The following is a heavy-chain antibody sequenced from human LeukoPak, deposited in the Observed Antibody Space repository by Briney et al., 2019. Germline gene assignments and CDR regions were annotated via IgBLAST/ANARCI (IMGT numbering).Heavy chain of an antibody. CDR3: AKTGRVVTAIQTGYFDY. D-gene: IGHD2-21*02. Sequence: GGSLRLSCEVSGFIFSYYGMNWVRQAPGKGLEWVSAISDSGDATYYADSVKGRFTISRDNSKNTLYLQMNSLRAEDTAVYYCAKTGRVVTAIQTGYFDYWGQGTLVTVSS. V-gene: IGHV3-23*01. CDR1: GFIFSYYG. J-gene: IGHJ4*02. CDR2: ISDSGDAT.